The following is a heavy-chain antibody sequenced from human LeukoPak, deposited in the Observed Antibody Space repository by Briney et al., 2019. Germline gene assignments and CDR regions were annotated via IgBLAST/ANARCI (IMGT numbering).Heavy chain of an antibody. CDR3: ARLNYYDSSGYYYLDY. Sequence: SETLSLTCTVAAGSICSYYWSWLRQPAGKGLEWIGRIYTSGSTNYNPSLKSRVTMSVDTSKNQFSLKLSSVTAADTAVYYCARLNYYDSSGYYYLDYWGQGTLVTVSS. V-gene: IGHV4-4*07. J-gene: IGHJ4*02. D-gene: IGHD3-22*01. CDR2: IYTSGST. CDR1: AGSICSYY.